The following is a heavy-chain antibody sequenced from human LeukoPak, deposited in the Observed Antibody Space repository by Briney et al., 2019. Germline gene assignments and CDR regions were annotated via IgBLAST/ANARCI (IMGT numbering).Heavy chain of an antibody. D-gene: IGHD4/OR15-4a*01. CDR3: AKRAYGVGFEY. CDR2: IYSSGTT. J-gene: IGHJ4*02. CDR1: GDPISTPTHW. Sequence: SETLSLTCTVSGDPISTPTHWWGWICQPPGKGLEWIGSIYSSGTTFYNPSLKSRVTLSTDTSKNQFSLKLSSVTAADTAVYYCAKRAYGVGFEYWGQGTLLTVSS. V-gene: IGHV4-39*01.